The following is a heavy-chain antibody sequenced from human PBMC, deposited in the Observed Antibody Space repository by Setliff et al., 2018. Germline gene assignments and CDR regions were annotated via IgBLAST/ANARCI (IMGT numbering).Heavy chain of an antibody. V-gene: IGHV3-7*03. D-gene: IGHD1-26*01. CDR2: INPHGSEK. J-gene: IGHJ4*02. CDR3: AKVQESIVGALEY. CDR1: GLSYINDW. Sequence: PGGSLRLSCTASGLSYINDWVSWVRQAPGKGLEWLASINPHGSEKYYADSVKGRFTISRDNSKNTLSLQMNGLRAEDTAVYYCAKVQESIVGALEYWGQGALVTVSS.